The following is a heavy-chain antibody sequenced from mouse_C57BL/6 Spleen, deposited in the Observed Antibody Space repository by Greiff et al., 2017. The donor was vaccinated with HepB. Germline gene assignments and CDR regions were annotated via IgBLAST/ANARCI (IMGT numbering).Heavy chain of an antibody. CDR2: IDPNSGGT. J-gene: IGHJ4*01. V-gene: IGHV1-72*01. CDR3: ARGGELPYYYAMDY. D-gene: IGHD1-1*01. CDR1: GYTFTSYW. Sequence: QVQLQQSGAELVKPGASVKLSCKASGYTFTSYWMHWVKQRPGRGLEWIGRIDPNSGGTKYNEKFKSKATLTVDKPSSTAYMQLSSLTSEDSAVYDCARGGELPYYYAMDYWGQGTSVTVSS.